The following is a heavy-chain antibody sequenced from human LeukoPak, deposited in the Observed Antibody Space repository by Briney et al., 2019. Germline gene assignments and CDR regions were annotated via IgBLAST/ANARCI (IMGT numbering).Heavy chain of an antibody. CDR1: GYTLSNYH. V-gene: IGHV1-8*01. J-gene: IGHJ6*03. D-gene: IGHD2-8*02. CDR2: MDPNSDET. CDR3: ARVFKIVLVVDPYSYYYMDV. Sequence: GASVKVSCKASGYTLSNYHIAWVRQAAGQGLEWVAWMDPNSDETVSAETFQGRVTLTRNTSISAAYMELSSLTSEDTAVYYCARVFKIVLVVDPYSYYYMDVWGKGTTVTVSS.